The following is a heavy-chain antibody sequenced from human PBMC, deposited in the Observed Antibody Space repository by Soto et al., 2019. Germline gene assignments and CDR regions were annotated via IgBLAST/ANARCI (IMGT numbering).Heavy chain of an antibody. D-gene: IGHD3-3*02. Sequence: QVQLVQSGAEVKKPGSSVKVSCKASGGTFSSSAFSWVRQAPGQGLEWMGGIIPLFRTPDYGQRFQGRVTVTADECAGTVYMALRGLRSEDTAVYFCARDKGRQQLGGNYYYITDIWGQGTTVTVSS. CDR2: IIPLFRTP. CDR1: GGTFSSSA. J-gene: IGHJ6*02. CDR3: ARDKGRQQLGGNYYYITDI. V-gene: IGHV1-69*12.